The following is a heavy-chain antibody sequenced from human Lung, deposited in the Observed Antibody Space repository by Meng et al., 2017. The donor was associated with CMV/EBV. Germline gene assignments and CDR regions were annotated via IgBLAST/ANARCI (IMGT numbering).Heavy chain of an antibody. J-gene: IGHJ4*02. CDR3: ARGGLSTALPEAPSSSSIDN. CDR2: INPNSGGT. D-gene: IGHD2/OR15-2a*01. V-gene: IGHV1-2*02. CDR1: GYTFTGYF. Sequence: ASVKVSXKASGYTFTGYFMHWVRQAPGQGLEWMGWINPNSGGTNYAQKFQGRVIMTWDTSISSAYMQLSRLTSNDTAVFYCARGGLSTALPEAPSSSSIDNWGQGTXVTGSS.